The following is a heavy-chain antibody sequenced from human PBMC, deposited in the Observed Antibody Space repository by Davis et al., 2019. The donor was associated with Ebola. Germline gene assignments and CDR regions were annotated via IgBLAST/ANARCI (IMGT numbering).Heavy chain of an antibody. CDR1: GGSFSGYY. CDR3: ARASLWGYCFDY. J-gene: IGHJ4*02. CDR2: INHSGST. D-gene: IGHD2-15*01. Sequence: GSLRLSCAVYGGSFSGYYWSWIRQPPGKGLEWIGEINHSGSTNYNPSLKSRVTISVDTSKNQFSLKLSSVTAADTAVYYCARASLWGYCFDYWGQGTLVTVSS. V-gene: IGHV4-34*01.